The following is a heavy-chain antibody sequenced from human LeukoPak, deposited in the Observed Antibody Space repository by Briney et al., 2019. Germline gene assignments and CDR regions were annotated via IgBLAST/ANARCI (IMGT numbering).Heavy chain of an antibody. V-gene: IGHV4-59*01. J-gene: IGHJ6*03. Sequence: SEPLSLICTVSGGSISSYYWSWIRQPPGKGLEWIGYIYYSGSTNYKSSLKSRVTISVDTSKNQFSLKLSSVTAADTAVYYCARETSQKGAHYMDVWGKGTTVTISS. CDR1: GGSISSYY. CDR3: ARETSQKGAHYMDV. D-gene: IGHD3-16*01. CDR2: IYYSGST.